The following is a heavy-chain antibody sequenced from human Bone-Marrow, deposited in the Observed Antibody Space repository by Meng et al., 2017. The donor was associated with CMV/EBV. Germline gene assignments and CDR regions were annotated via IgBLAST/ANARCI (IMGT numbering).Heavy chain of an antibody. D-gene: IGHD2-2*03. CDR2: INPSGGST. V-gene: IGHV1-46*01. CDR1: GYTFTSYY. CDR3: ARFGYCSSTSCLYYFDY. J-gene: IGHJ4*02. Sequence: ASVKVSCKASGYTFTSYYMHWVRQAPGQGLEWMGIINPSGGSTSYAQKFQGRVTMTRDTSISTAYMELSRLRSDDTAVYYCARFGYCSSTSCLYYFDYWGQGTLVTVSS.